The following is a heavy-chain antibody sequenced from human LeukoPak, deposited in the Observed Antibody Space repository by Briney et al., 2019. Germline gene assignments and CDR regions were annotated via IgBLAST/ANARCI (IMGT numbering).Heavy chain of an antibody. CDR2: INPNSGGT. Sequence: ASVKVSCKASGYTFTGYYMHWVRQAPGQGLEWMGWINPNSGGTNYAQKFQGRVTMTRDTSISTAYMELSRLRSDDTAVYYCAAGQTYCGGDCYPMDAFDIWGQGTMVTVSS. J-gene: IGHJ3*02. D-gene: IGHD2-21*02. CDR3: AAGQTYCGGDCYPMDAFDI. CDR1: GYTFTGYY. V-gene: IGHV1-2*02.